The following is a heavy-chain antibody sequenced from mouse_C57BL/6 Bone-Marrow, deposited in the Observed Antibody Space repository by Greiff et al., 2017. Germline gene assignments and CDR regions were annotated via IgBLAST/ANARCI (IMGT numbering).Heavy chain of an antibody. CDR2: IDPSDSYT. CDR1: GYTFTSYW. V-gene: IGHV1-69*01. D-gene: IGHD2-1*01. CDR3: ARWYYCNYYAMDY. Sequence: QVQLQQPGAELVMPGASVKLSCKASGYTFTSYWMHWVKQRPGQGLEWIGEIDPSDSYTNYNQKFKGKSTLTVDKSSSTAYMQLSSLTSEDSAVYYCARWYYCNYYAMDYWGQGTSVTVSS. J-gene: IGHJ4*01.